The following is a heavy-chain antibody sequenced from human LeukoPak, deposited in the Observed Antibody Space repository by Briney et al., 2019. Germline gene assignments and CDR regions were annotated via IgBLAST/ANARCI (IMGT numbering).Heavy chain of an antibody. D-gene: IGHD3-22*01. J-gene: IGHJ4*02. CDR3: ARGPRITMIVVAPFDY. CDR1: GFTFSSYG. CDR2: ISYDGSNK. V-gene: IGHV3-30*19. Sequence: GGSLRLSCAASGFTFSSYGMHWVRQAPGKGLEWVAVISYDGSNKYYADSVKGRFTISRDNSKNTLYLQMNSLRAEDTAVYYCARGPRITMIVVAPFDYWGQGTLVTVSS.